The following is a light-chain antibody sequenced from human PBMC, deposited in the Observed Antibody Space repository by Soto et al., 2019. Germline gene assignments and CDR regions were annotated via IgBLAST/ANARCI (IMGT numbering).Light chain of an antibody. CDR2: AAS. J-gene: IGKJ4*01. CDR3: QQSYSIPVT. V-gene: IGKV1-39*01. Sequence: DIQMTQSPSSLSASVGDRVTITCRASQSISTYLNWYQQKPGKAPKLLIYAASSLQSGVPSRFSGSGSGIDFTLTISSLQREDSATYYCQQSYSIPVTFGGGTKVEIK. CDR1: QSISTY.